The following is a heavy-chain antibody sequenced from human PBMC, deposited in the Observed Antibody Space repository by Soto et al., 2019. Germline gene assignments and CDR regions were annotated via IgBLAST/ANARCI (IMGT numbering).Heavy chain of an antibody. CDR2: FSGGSGTT. J-gene: IGHJ4*02. CDR3: AKWNGYGDY. V-gene: IGHV3-23*01. D-gene: IGHD1-1*01. CDR1: GFSLPPFG. Sequence: EVQLLESGGGLVQPGGSPRPPCAAPGFSLPPFGLTWVPQAPGKGLEWVSGFSGGSGTTPYADSVKGRFSITRDNSKNTAHLEMNSLRVEDTAIYYCAKWNGYGDYWGQGILVTVSS.